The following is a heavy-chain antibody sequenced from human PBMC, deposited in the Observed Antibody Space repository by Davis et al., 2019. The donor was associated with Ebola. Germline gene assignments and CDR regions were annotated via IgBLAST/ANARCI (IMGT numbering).Heavy chain of an antibody. CDR2: IDPSDSYT. CDR3: ARLGTRPPGYCSGGSCYGFDY. Sequence: GESLKISCKGSGYSFTNYWISWVRQMPGKGLEWMGKIDPSDSYTNYSPSFQGHVTISADKSISTAYLQWSSLKASDTAMYYCARLGTRPPGYCSGGSCYGFDYWGQGTLVTVSS. CDR1: GYSFTNYW. J-gene: IGHJ4*02. D-gene: IGHD2-15*01. V-gene: IGHV5-10-1*01.